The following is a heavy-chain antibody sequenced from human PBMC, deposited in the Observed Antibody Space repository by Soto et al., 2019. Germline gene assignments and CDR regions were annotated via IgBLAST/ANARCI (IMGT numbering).Heavy chain of an antibody. CDR2: IYSGGST. CDR3: ASQDGITMIGKNDY. CDR1: GFTVSSNY. Sequence: GGSLRLSCAASGFTVSSNYMSWVRQAPGKGLEWVSVIYSGGSTYYADSVKGRFTISRDNSKNTLYLQMNSLRAEDTAVYYCASQDGITMIGKNDYWGQGTQVTVSS. V-gene: IGHV3-53*01. D-gene: IGHD3-22*01. J-gene: IGHJ4*02.